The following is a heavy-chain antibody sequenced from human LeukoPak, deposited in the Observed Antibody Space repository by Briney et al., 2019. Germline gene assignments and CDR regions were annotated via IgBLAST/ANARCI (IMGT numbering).Heavy chain of an antibody. J-gene: IGHJ5*02. CDR1: GFTFSSYA. CDR2: ISYDGSNK. V-gene: IGHV3-30-3*01. CDR3: ARDVVVAAANWFDP. Sequence: GRSLRLSCAASGFTFSSYAMHWVRQAPGKGLEWVAVISYDGSNKYYADSVNGRVTISRDNSKNTLYLQMNSLRAEDTAVYYCARDVVVAAANWFDPWGQGTLVTVSS. D-gene: IGHD2-15*01.